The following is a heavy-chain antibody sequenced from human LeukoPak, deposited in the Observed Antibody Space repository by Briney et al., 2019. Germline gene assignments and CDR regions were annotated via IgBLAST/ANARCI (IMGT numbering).Heavy chain of an antibody. D-gene: IGHD5-18*01. CDR2: IYHSGST. V-gene: IGHV4-30-2*01. J-gene: IGHJ4*02. CDR3: ARGADSYGFYFDY. CDR1: GGSISSGGYS. Sequence: PSETLSLTCAVSGGSISSGGYSWSWIRQPPGKGLEWIGYIYHSGSTYYNPSLKSRVTISVDRSKNQFSLKLSSVTATDTAVYYCARGADSYGFYFDYWGQGTLVTVSS.